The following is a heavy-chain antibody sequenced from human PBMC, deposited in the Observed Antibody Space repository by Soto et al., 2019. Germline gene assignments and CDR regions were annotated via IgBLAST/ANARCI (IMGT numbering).Heavy chain of an antibody. CDR3: ARVALGYCSGGSCYPLDY. Sequence: GXSVKVSCKASVGTFSSYAISWVRQAPGQGLEWMGGIIPIFGTANYAQKFQGRVTITADKSTSTAYMELSSLRSEDTAVYYCARVALGYCSGGSCYPLDYWGQGTLVTVSS. D-gene: IGHD2-15*01. J-gene: IGHJ4*02. CDR2: IIPIFGTA. CDR1: VGTFSSYA. V-gene: IGHV1-69*06.